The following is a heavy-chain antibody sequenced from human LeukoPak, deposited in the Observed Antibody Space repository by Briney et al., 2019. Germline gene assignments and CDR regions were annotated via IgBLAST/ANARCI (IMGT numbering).Heavy chain of an antibody. Sequence: GGSLRLSCVASGFTFSNYGIHWVRQAPGKGLEWVAFIRYDGSNRNYADSVKGRFTISRDNSKNTLYLQMNSLRAEDTAVYYCAKAPNYDYVWGSYRNYFDYWGQGTLVTVSS. CDR1: GFTFSNYG. V-gene: IGHV3-30*02. J-gene: IGHJ4*02. D-gene: IGHD3-16*02. CDR2: IRYDGSNR. CDR3: AKAPNYDYVWGSYRNYFDY.